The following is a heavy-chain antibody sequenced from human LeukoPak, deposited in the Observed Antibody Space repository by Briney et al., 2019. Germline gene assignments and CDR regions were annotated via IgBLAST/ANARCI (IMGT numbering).Heavy chain of an antibody. V-gene: IGHV3-64D*09. CDR1: GFTFSTYA. CDR2: ISANGGST. Sequence: GGSLRLSCSASGFTFSTYAMHWVRQAPGKGLEYVSAISANGGSTHYADSVKGRFTISRDNSKNTLYLQMSSLRAEDTAVCYCVKNGESVAGINHYYFDCWGQGTLVTVSS. CDR3: VKNGESVAGINHYYFDC. D-gene: IGHD6-19*01. J-gene: IGHJ4*02.